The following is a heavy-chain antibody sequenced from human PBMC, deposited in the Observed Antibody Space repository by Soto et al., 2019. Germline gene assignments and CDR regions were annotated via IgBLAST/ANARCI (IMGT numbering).Heavy chain of an antibody. V-gene: IGHV3-11*01. CDR1: GFTFSDYY. J-gene: IGHJ4*02. D-gene: IGHD3-22*01. CDR3: ARVPLNYYDSSGYYG. CDR2: ISSSGSTI. Sequence: PVGSLRLSCAASGFTFSDYYMSWIRQAPGKGLEWVSYISSSGSTIYYADSVKGRFTISRDNAKNSLYLQMNSLRAEDTAVYYCARVPLNYYDSSGYYGWGQGTLVTVSS.